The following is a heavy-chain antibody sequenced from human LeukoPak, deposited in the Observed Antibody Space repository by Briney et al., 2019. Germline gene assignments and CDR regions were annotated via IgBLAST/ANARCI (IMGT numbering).Heavy chain of an antibody. CDR2: IYYSGST. V-gene: IGHV4-59*08. D-gene: IGHD3-3*01. CDR1: GGSISSYY. Sequence: SETLSLTCTVSGGSISSYYWSWIRQPPGKGLEWIGYIYYSGSTNYNPSLKSRVTISVDTSKNQFSLKLSSVTAADTAVYYCARHLFFQGSVAFDIWGQGTMVTVSS. CDR3: ARHLFFQGSVAFDI. J-gene: IGHJ3*02.